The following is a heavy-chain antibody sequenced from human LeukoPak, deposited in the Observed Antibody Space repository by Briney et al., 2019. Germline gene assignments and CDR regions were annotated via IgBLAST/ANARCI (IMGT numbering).Heavy chain of an antibody. CDR2: ISSSSSYI. V-gene: IGHV3-21*01. CDR3: ARAGYCSGGSCYFDY. J-gene: IGHJ4*02. Sequence: GGSLRLSCAASGLTFSSHWMHWVRQAPGKGLEWVSSISSSSSYIYYADSVKGRFTISRDNAKNSLYLQMNSLRAEDTAVYYCARAGYCSGGSCYFDYWGQGTLVTVSS. D-gene: IGHD2-15*01. CDR1: GLTFSSHW.